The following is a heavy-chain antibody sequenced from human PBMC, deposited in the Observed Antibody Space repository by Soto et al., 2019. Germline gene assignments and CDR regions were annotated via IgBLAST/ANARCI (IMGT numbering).Heavy chain of an antibody. J-gene: IGHJ1*01. V-gene: IGHV5-51*01. D-gene: IGHD4-17*01. CDR3: ARQLNEGLLYFHH. CDR2: IYPGDSDA. Sequence: GESLKIYCKGSGYTFTNYWIGWVRQMPGKGLEWMGLIYPGDSDARYSPSFQGQVTVSADRSISTAYLQWSSLKASDTAMYYCARQLNEGLLYFHHWGQGTLVTVSS. CDR1: GYTFTNYW.